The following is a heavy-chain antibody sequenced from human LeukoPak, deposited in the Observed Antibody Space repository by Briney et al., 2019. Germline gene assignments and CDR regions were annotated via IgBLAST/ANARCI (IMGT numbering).Heavy chain of an antibody. D-gene: IGHD3-9*01. CDR2: IRGFGGST. Sequence: VGAPRLSCAASGFTLNSYAMSWVRQTPRERREWVSTIRGFGGSTYYADSVKGRFTISRDNSKNTLYLQMNSLRAEDTAVYYCATLRHYWGQGTLVTVSS. CDR3: ATLRHY. J-gene: IGHJ4*02. CDR1: GFTLNSYA. V-gene: IGHV3-23*01.